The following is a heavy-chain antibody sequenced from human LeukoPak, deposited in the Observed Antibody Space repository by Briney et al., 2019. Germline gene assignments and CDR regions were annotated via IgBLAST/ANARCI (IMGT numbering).Heavy chain of an antibody. CDR3: ARHAPTSSAFDY. D-gene: IGHD6-19*01. CDR2: IGSISSAI. Sequence: PGGSLRLSCAASGFTFSTFSMNWVRPAPGKGLEWVSYIGSISSAIYYADSVQGRFTVSRDNAKNSLYLQINSLRAEDTAVYYCARHAPTSSAFDYWGQGTRVTVSS. CDR1: GFTFSTFS. V-gene: IGHV3-48*04. J-gene: IGHJ4*02.